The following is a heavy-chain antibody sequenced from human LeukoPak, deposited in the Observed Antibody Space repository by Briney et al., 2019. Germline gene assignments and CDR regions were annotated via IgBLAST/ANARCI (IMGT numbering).Heavy chain of an antibody. D-gene: IGHD2/OR15-2a*01. Sequence: PSETLSLTCSVSGGSISPYYWNWIRQPPGKGLEWIGYIYYSGSTNYNPSLKSRVTILVDTSKNQFSLKLSSVTAGDTAVYYCARQSEYSDSYYYGMDVWGQGTTVTVSS. CDR2: IYYSGST. J-gene: IGHJ6*02. CDR3: ARQSEYSDSYYYGMDV. V-gene: IGHV4-59*01. CDR1: GGSISPYY.